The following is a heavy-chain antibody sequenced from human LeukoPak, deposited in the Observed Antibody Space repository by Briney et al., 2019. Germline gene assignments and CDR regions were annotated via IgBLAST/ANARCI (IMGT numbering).Heavy chain of an antibody. Sequence: PGGSLRLSCAASGFIFSDYNMRWIRQAPGKGLEWVSSISRSGSTKYYADSVKGRFTISRDNAKNSLFLQMNSLRAEDTAVYYCARVLGYCSGGNCYSGGLGYMDVWGKGTTVTISS. D-gene: IGHD2-15*01. CDR1: GFIFSDYN. CDR3: ARVLGYCSGGNCYSGGLGYMDV. CDR2: ISRSGSTK. V-gene: IGHV3-11*01. J-gene: IGHJ6*03.